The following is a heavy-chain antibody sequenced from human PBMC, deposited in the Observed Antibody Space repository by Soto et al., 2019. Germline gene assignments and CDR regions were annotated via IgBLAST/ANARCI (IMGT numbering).Heavy chain of an antibody. J-gene: IGHJ5*02. D-gene: IGHD6-19*01. Sequence: QVQLVQSGAEVKKPGSSVKVSCKASGGTFSSYAISWVRQAPGQGLEWMGGIIPIFGTANYAQKFQGRVTITADESTSTAYMELSSLRSEDTAVYYCTRTLQWLVRGGFPVNWFDPWGQGTLVTVSS. CDR2: IIPIFGTA. CDR3: TRTLQWLVRGGFPVNWFDP. V-gene: IGHV1-69*12. CDR1: GGTFSSYA.